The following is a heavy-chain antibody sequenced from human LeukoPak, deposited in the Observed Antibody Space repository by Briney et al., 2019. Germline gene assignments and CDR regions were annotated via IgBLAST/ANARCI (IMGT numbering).Heavy chain of an antibody. D-gene: IGHD3-9*01. J-gene: IGHJ4*02. V-gene: IGHV3-53*01. CDR1: GFTVSSNY. CDR3: AREGGDILTGYSDY. CDR2: IYTGGNT. Sequence: GGSLRLSCAASGFTVSSNYMNWVRQAPGKGLEWVSLIYTGGNTFYADSVKGRFTISRDISKNTLYLQMNSLRAEDTAVYYCAREGGDILTGYSDYWGQGTLVTVSS.